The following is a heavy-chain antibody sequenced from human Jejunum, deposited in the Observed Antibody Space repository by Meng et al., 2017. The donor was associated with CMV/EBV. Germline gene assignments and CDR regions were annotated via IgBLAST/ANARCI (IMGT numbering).Heavy chain of an antibody. D-gene: IGHD2-21*02. CDR2: TNENGRIT. CDR3: ARDAGGGDSG. V-gene: IGHV3-74*01. J-gene: IGHJ4*02. CDR1: GFTFSSYW. Sequence: LSCAASGFTFSSYWMHWVRQVPGKGLVWVSRTNENGRITDYADSVRGRFTIYRDNAKNTLYLQMNSLRPEDTAVYYCARDAGGGDSGWGQGTLVTVSS.